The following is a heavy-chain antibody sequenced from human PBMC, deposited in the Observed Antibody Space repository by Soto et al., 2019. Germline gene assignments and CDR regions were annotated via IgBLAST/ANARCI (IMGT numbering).Heavy chain of an antibody. CDR2: IIPIFGTA. V-gene: IGHV1-69*13. J-gene: IGHJ5*02. CDR1: GGTFSSYA. D-gene: IGHD3-3*01. Sequence: PSVKVSCKASGGTFSSYAISWVLQAPGQGLEWMGGIIPIFGTANYAQKFQGRVTITADESTSTAYMELSSLRSEDTAVYYCARDGSGRYYDFWSGYYVPWFDPWGQGTLVTVSS. CDR3: ARDGSGRYYDFWSGYYVPWFDP.